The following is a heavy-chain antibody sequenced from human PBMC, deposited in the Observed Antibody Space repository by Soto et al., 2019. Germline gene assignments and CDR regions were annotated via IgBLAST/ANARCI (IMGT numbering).Heavy chain of an antibody. D-gene: IGHD2-21*01. CDR3: ARGGVVVGTTNGLDI. Sequence: PGESLKISCKGSGYRFINYWIGWVRQKPGKGLEWMGIMYPGDSDTIYSPPFQGQVTISVDKSTNTAYLQWSSLMVPQTLMFYCARGGVVVGTTNGLDIWGKETMVTVP. V-gene: IGHV5-51*01. J-gene: IGHJ3*02. CDR1: GYRFINYW. CDR2: MYPGDSDT.